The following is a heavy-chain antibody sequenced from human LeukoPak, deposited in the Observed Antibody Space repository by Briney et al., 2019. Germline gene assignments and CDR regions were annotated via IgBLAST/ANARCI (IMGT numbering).Heavy chain of an antibody. V-gene: IGHV1-69*05. CDR3: ARERQGYSYGPYFDY. CDR2: IIPIFGTA. Sequence: SSVKVSCKASGGTFSSYAISWVRQAPGQGLEWMGRIIPIFGTANYAQKFQGRVTITTDESTSTAYMELSSLRSEDTAVYYCARERQGYSYGPYFDYWGHGTLVTVSS. CDR1: GGTFSSYA. D-gene: IGHD5-18*01. J-gene: IGHJ4*01.